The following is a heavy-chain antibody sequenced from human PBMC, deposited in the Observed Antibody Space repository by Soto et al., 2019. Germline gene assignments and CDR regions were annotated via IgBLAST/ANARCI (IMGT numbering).Heavy chain of an antibody. Sequence: GASVKVSCKASGGTFSSYAISWVRQAPGQGLEWMGGIIPIFGTANYAQKFQGRVTITADESTSTAYMELSSLRSEDTAVYYCAIRSIRGVIPGLLDYWGQGTLVTVSS. CDR1: GGTFSSYA. J-gene: IGHJ4*02. CDR2: IIPIFGTA. D-gene: IGHD3-10*01. V-gene: IGHV1-69*13. CDR3: AIRSIRGVIPGLLDY.